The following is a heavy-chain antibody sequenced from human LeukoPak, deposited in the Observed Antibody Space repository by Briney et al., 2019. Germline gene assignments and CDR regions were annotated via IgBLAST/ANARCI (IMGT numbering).Heavy chain of an antibody. V-gene: IGHV4-34*01. CDR2: INLTGNT. J-gene: IGHJ6*02. CDR3: ARWSSWGYYYGMDV. CDR1: GGSFSGYY. D-gene: IGHD1-26*01. Sequence: SETLSLTCAVYGGSFSGYYWSWIRQPPGKGLEWIGEINLTGNTNYNPSLKSRVTISVDTSKNQLSLKLTSVTAADTAVYYCARWSSWGYYYGMDVWGQGTTVTVSS.